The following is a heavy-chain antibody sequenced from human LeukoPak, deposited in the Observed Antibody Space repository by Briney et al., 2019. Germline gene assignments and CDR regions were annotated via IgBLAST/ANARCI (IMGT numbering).Heavy chain of an antibody. CDR3: ARESLTMVRGVMVN. D-gene: IGHD3-10*01. J-gene: IGHJ4*02. V-gene: IGHV1-46*01. Sequence: ASVKVSCKASGYTFTNYYMFWVRQAPGQGLEWMGIINPSGGSTSYAQKFQGRATMTRDTSTSTVYMEQRSLRSDDTAVYYCARESLTMVRGVMVNWGQGTLVTVSS. CDR1: GYTFTNYY. CDR2: INPSGGST.